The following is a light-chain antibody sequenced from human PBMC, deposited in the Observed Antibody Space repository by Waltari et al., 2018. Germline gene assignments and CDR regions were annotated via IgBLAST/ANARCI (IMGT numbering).Light chain of an antibody. CDR1: QSVGSSH. CDR2: DVS. CDR3: QQYGSSPYT. Sequence: EIVLTQPPGTLSLSPGEKVSHTCRASQSVGSSHLAWYQQKPGQAPRLLIYDVSTRATGIPDRFTGSGSGTDFSLTISRLEPEDFAVYYCQQYGSSPYTFGQGTKLEIK. V-gene: IGKV3-20*01. J-gene: IGKJ2*01.